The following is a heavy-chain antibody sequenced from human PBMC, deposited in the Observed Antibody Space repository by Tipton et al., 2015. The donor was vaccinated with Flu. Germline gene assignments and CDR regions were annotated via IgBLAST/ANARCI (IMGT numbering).Heavy chain of an antibody. J-gene: IGHJ4*02. Sequence: QLVQSGGGLIQPGGSLRLSCAASGFSVSNNYLSWVRQAPGKGLEWVSVMYSAGNTDYADSVKGRFTISRDNSMNTLYLQMNSLRAEDTAVYYCAGWIGWRSVFYWGQGALVTVSS. CDR1: GFSVSNNY. V-gene: IGHV3-53*01. CDR3: AGWIGWRSVFY. D-gene: IGHD6-19*01. CDR2: MYSAGNT.